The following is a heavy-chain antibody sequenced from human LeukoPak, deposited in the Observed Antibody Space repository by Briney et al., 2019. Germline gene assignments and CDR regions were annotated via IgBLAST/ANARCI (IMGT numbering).Heavy chain of an antibody. CDR1: GYTFTGYY. V-gene: IGHV1-2*02. CDR2: INPNSGGT. D-gene: IGHD2-2*01. CDR3: AMGEYQLPPSGYYYYYYMDV. Sequence: ASVTVSCKASGYTFTGYYMHWVRQAPGQGLEWMGWINPNSGGTNYAQKFQGRVTMTRDTSTSTAYMELSSLRSEDTAVYYCAMGEYQLPPSGYYYYYYMDVWGKGTTVTVSS. J-gene: IGHJ6*03.